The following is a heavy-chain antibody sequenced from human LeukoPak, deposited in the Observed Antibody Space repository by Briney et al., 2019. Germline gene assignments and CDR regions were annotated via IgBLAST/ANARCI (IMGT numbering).Heavy chain of an antibody. J-gene: IGHJ4*02. V-gene: IGHV4-59*01. CDR2: IYYSGST. D-gene: IGHD4-17*01. Sequence: SETLSLTCTVSGGSISSYYWSWIRQPPGKGLEWIGYIYYSGSTNYNPSLKSRITISVDTSKNQFSLKLSSVTAADTAVYYCARVTTGDYFDYWGQGTLVTVSS. CDR3: ARVTTGDYFDY. CDR1: GGSISSYY.